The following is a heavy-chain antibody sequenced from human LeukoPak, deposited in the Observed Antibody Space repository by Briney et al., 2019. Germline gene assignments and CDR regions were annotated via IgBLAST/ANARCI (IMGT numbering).Heavy chain of an antibody. CDR1: GFTFSSYG. D-gene: IGHD6-6*01. Sequence: GGSLRLSCAASGFTFSSYGMHWVRQAPGKGLEWVAVIWYDGSNKYYADSVKGRFTISRDNSKNTLYLQMNSLRAEDTAVYCCARGEGYSSSSDWFDPWGQGTLVTVSS. CDR3: ARGEGYSSSSDWFDP. CDR2: IWYDGSNK. J-gene: IGHJ5*02. V-gene: IGHV3-33*01.